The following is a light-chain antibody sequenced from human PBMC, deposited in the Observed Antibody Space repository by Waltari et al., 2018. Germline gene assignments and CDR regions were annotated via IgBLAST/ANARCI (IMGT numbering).Light chain of an antibody. CDR3: MQGIEFPVT. CDR2: EVS. CDR1: QSLLHSDGKTY. V-gene: IGKV2-29*02. J-gene: IGKJ3*01. Sequence: DIVMTQTPLSLSVTPGQPASISCNSSQSLLHSDGKTYLYRYLQKPGQSPHLLFFEVSSRFSGVPDRCSGSGSGTDFTLTISRVEADDVGLYYCMQGIEFPVTFGPGTKVDIK.